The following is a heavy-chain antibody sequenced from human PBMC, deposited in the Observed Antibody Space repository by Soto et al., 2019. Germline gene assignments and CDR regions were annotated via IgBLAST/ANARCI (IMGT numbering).Heavy chain of an antibody. J-gene: IGHJ3*02. CDR3: ARHDDSATFINAFDI. CDR2: IYDGGTT. V-gene: IGHV4-39*01. CDR1: GGSISSSSKF. Sequence: QLQLQESGPGLVKPSETLSLTCTVSGGSISSSSKFWGWIRQPSGKELEWIGSIYDGGTTSYNPSLSSRVTISLDTSKNQFSLKLTSVTAADTAVYYCARHDDSATFINAFDIWGQGTMVTVSS. D-gene: IGHD3-22*01.